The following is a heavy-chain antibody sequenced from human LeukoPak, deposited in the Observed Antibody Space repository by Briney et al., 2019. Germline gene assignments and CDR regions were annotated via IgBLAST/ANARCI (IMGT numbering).Heavy chain of an antibody. CDR2: FDPDAGQT. J-gene: IGHJ4*02. Sequence: ASVKVSCKVSGYTFTELAMHWVRQAPGKGLEWLGGFDPDAGQTIYGQKFQGRLTMTDDTSTDTAFMDLSSLRSEDTAVYYCATQVCRGNSCYSSLDFWGQGTLVTVSS. D-gene: IGHD2-15*01. V-gene: IGHV1-24*01. CDR3: ATQVCRGNSCYSSLDF. CDR1: GYTFTELA.